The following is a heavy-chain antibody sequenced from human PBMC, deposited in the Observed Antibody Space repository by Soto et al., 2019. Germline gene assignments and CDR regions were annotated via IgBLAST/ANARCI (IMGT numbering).Heavy chain of an antibody. D-gene: IGHD2-21*02. J-gene: IGHJ6*02. CDR3: AKSEVTARYYGMDV. CDR2: IGTDAGST. CDR1: GFTFSSSP. Sequence: PGGSLRLSCAASGFTFSSSPISWVRQVPGKGLERVSAIGTDAGSTYYADSVKGRFTTSRDNSKNTPYLQMNSLRAEDTAVYYCAKSEVTARYYGMDVWGQGTTVTVSS. V-gene: IGHV3-23*01.